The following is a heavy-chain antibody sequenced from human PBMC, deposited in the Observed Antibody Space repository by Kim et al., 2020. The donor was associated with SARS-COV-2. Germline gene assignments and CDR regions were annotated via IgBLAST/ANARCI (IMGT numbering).Heavy chain of an antibody. CDR3: ARDYPFVDIVGKAFDY. Sequence: GFTGRFVFSMDTSVSTAYLQISSLKAEDTAVYYCARDYPFVDIVGKAFDYWGQGTLVTVSS. J-gene: IGHJ4*02. V-gene: IGHV7-4-1*02. D-gene: IGHD5-12*01.